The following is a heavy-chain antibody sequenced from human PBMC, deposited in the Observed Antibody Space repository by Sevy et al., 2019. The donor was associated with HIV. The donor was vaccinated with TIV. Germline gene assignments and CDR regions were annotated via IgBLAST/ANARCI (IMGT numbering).Heavy chain of an antibody. CDR2: INQDGSEK. CDR1: GFTFRSYW. J-gene: IGHJ4*02. Sequence: GGSLRLSCVASGFTFRSYWMNWLRQAPGKGLEWVANINQDGSEKFYLDSVKGRFTISRDNAKNSVFLQMDSLRAEDTAVYYCARSLDYWGQGSLVIVSS. CDR3: ARSLDY. V-gene: IGHV3-7*01.